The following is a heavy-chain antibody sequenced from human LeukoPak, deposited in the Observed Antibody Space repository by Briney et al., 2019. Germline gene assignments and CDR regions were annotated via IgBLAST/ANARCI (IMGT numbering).Heavy chain of an antibody. CDR1: GGSISSSSYY. CDR2: IHHSGST. CDR3: AREIPQIGSGRRGYYYYMDV. Sequence: PSETLSLTCTVSGGSISSSSYYWSWIRQPPGKGLEWIGEIHHSGSTNYNPSLKSRVTISVDTSKNQFSLKLSSVTAADTAVYYCAREIPQIGSGRRGYYYYMDVWGKGTTVTISS. D-gene: IGHD3-10*01. J-gene: IGHJ6*03. V-gene: IGHV4-39*07.